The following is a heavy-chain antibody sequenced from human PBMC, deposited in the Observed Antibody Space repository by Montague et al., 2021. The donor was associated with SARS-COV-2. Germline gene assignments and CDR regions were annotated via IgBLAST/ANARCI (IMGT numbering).Heavy chain of an antibody. CDR3: ARLVWFGELSSENWFDP. J-gene: IGHJ5*02. CDR1: GGSISSYY. V-gene: IGHV4-59*05. D-gene: IGHD3-10*01. Sequence: SETLSLTCTVSGGSISSYYWSWIRQPPGKGPEWIGSIYYSGSTYYNSSLKSRVTISVDTSKNQFSLKLNSVTAADTAVYYCARLVWFGELSSENWFDPWGQGTLVTVSS. CDR2: IYYSGST.